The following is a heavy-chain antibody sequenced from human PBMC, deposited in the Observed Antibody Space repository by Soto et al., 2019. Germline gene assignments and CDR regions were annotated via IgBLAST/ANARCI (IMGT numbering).Heavy chain of an antibody. V-gene: IGHV3-30*18. D-gene: IGHD6-19*01. CDR3: AKGGQCLAIYYYYGRDG. CDR2: ISYDGSNK. CDR1: GFTFGSYG. Sequence: PGGSLRLSCAASGFTFGSYGMHWVRQGPGKGLEWVAVISYDGSNKYYADSVKGRFTISRDNSKNTLYLQMNSLRAEDTAVYYCAKGGQCLAIYYYYGRDGWGQGTTVTVSS. J-gene: IGHJ6*02.